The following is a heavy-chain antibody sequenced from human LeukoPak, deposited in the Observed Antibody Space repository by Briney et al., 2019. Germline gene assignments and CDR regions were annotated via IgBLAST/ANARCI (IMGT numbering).Heavy chain of an antibody. CDR1: GFTFSSYG. V-gene: IGHV3-33*06. CDR2: IWYDGSNK. J-gene: IGHJ4*02. Sequence: GGSLRLSCAASGFTFSSYGMHWLRQAPGKGLEWLAVIWYDGSNKYYADSVKGRFTISRDNSKNTLYLQMNSLRAEDTAVYYCAKDHRDGYNPFDYWGQGTLVTVSS. D-gene: IGHD5-24*01. CDR3: AKDHRDGYNPFDY.